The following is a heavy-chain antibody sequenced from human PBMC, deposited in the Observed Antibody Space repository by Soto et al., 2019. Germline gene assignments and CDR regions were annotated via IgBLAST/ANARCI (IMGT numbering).Heavy chain of an antibody. J-gene: IGHJ4*02. Sequence: PSETLSLTCTVSGGSVSSSFFYWIWVRQPPGQRLEWIGYIYYTGTTNYNPSLASRVAMSVDTSKKQFSLKLSSVTAADTAAYYCARALSGYYYTGFFDYWGQGTLVTVSS. CDR2: IYYTGTT. CDR3: ARALSGYYYTGFFDY. V-gene: IGHV4-61*01. D-gene: IGHD3-22*01. CDR1: GGSVSSSFFY.